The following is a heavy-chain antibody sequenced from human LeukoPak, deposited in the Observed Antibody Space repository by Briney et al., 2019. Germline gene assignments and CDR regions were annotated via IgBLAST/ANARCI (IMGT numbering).Heavy chain of an antibody. J-gene: IGHJ4*02. V-gene: IGHV4-30-2*05. CDR3: ARDLLNEGNHLDY. Sequence: TSETLSLTCAVSGGSISSGGYSWSWIRQPPGKGLEWIGYIYHSGSTYYNPSLKSRVTISVDTSKNQFSLKLSSVTAADTAVYYCARDLLNEGNHLDYWGQGTLVTVSS. D-gene: IGHD4-23*01. CDR2: IYHSGST. CDR1: GGSISSGGYS.